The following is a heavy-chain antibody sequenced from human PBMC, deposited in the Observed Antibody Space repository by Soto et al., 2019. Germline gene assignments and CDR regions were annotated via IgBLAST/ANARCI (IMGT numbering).Heavy chain of an antibody. Sequence: PGGSLRLSCAASGFTFSSYSMNWVRQAPGKGLEWVSSISSSSSYIYYADSVKGRFTISRDNAKNSLYLQMNSLRAEDTAVYYCARDPWYYDSVFPSDAFDIWGQGTMVTVSS. CDR1: GFTFSSYS. V-gene: IGHV3-21*01. CDR3: ARDPWYYDSVFPSDAFDI. CDR2: ISSSSSYI. J-gene: IGHJ3*02. D-gene: IGHD3-22*01.